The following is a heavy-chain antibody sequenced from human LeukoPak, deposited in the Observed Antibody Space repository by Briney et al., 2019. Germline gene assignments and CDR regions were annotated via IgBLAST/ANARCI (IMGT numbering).Heavy chain of an antibody. CDR3: ANSKNYYDTSGLDY. Sequence: ASVKVSCKASGYTFTSYAMHWVRQAPGQRLEWMGWINAGNGNTKYSQKFQGRVTMTTDTSTSTAYMDLRSLTSDDTAVYYCANSKNYYDTSGLDYWGQGTLVTVSS. CDR1: GYTFTSYA. CDR2: INAGNGNT. D-gene: IGHD3-22*01. J-gene: IGHJ4*02. V-gene: IGHV1-3*01.